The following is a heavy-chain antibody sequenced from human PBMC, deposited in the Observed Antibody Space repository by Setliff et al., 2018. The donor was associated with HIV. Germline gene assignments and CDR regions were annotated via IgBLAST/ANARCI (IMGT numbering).Heavy chain of an antibody. CDR3: ARGVNFDY. Sequence: SETLSLTCSVSGGSFSGYYWSWIRQPPGKGLEWIGYIHIYNSGGTNYNPSLTSRVTISADTSRNQFSLKLTSVTAADTAIYYCARGVNFDYWGQGTQVTVSS. CDR2: IHIYNSGGT. J-gene: IGHJ4*02. V-gene: IGHV4-59*01. D-gene: IGHD3-3*01. CDR1: GGSFSGYY.